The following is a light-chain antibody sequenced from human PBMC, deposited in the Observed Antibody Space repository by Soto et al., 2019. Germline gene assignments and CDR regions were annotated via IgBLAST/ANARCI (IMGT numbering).Light chain of an antibody. J-gene: IGKJ2*01. Sequence: EIVLTQSPGTLSLSPGERATLSCRASQSVSSSYLAWYQQKPGQAPRLLIYGASSRATGIPDRFSGSGSGTGFTLTISRLEPEDFGVYYCQQYGSSGYTFGQGTKLEIK. CDR3: QQYGSSGYT. V-gene: IGKV3-20*01. CDR2: GAS. CDR1: QSVSSSY.